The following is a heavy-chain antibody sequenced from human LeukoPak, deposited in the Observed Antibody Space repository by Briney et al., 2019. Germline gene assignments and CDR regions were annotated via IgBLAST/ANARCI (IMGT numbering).Heavy chain of an antibody. D-gene: IGHD3-10*01. CDR2: ISYDGSNK. J-gene: IGHJ4*02. V-gene: IGHV3-30*14. CDR1: GFTFSGYA. Sequence: PGGSLRLSCAASGFTFSGYAMHWVRQAPGEGLERVAVISYDGSNKYYADSVKGRFTISRDNSKNTLYLQMNSLRAEDAAVYYCARGAGVGVIDYWGQGTLVTVSS. CDR3: ARGAGVGVIDY.